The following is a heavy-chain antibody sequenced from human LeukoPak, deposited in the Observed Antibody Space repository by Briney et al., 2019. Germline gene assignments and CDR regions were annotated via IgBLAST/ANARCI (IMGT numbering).Heavy chain of an antibody. CDR1: GGSITNTNY. CDR2: VNLQGST. Sequence: SETLPLTCGVSGGSITNTNYWTWVRQPPGKGLEWIGEVNLQGSTNYNPSLMGRVAISVDKSENHISLQLTSVTAADTAVYYCAREGGPYRPLDYSGQGTLVTVSS. V-gene: IGHV4-4*02. J-gene: IGHJ4*02. CDR3: AREGGPYRPLDY.